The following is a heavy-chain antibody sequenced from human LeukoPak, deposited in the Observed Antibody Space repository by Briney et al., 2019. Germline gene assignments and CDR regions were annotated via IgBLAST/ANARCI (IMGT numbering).Heavy chain of an antibody. CDR3: ARQDYDTSGYHLNMDV. D-gene: IGHD3-22*01. J-gene: IGHJ6*03. CDR1: GYSFTDYW. CDR2: IYPGDSDT. Sequence: GESLKISCKGSGYSFTDYWIGWVRQMPGKGLEWMGIIYPGDSDTRYSPSFQGQVTISADKSISTAYPQWSSLTASDTAMYYCARQDYDTSGYHLNMDVWGKGTTVTVSS. V-gene: IGHV5-51*01.